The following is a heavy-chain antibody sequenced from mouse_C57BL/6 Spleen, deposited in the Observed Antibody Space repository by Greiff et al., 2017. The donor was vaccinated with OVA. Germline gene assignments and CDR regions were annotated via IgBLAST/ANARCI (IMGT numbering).Heavy chain of an antibody. Sequence: EVKVVESGGDLVKPGGSLKLSCAASGFTFSSYGMSWVRQTPDKRLEWVATISSGGSYTYYPDSVKGRFTISRDNAKNTLYLQMSSLKSEDTAMYYCARHAGGNYFDYWGQGTTLTVSS. D-gene: IGHD1-1*02. J-gene: IGHJ2*01. CDR3: ARHAGGNYFDY. CDR1: GFTFSSYG. V-gene: IGHV5-6*01. CDR2: ISSGGSYT.